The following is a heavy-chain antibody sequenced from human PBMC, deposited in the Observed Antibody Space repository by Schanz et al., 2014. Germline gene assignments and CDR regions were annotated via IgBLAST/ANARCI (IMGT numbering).Heavy chain of an antibody. V-gene: IGHV3-23*04. CDR3: AKSLESCPGGRCSRGYFDY. J-gene: IGHJ4*02. Sequence: VQLVESRGGVVQPGRSLRLSCAASGFTFSSYALHWVRQAPGKGLEWVSAISGSGGSTYYADSVKGRFTISRDNFKGALYLQMSSLRAEDTAVYYCAKSLESCPGGRCSRGYFDYWGQGTLVTVSS. CDR2: ISGSGGST. D-gene: IGHD2-8*02. CDR1: GFTFSSYA.